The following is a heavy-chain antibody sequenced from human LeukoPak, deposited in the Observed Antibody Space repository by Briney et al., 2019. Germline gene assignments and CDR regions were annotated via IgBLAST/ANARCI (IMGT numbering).Heavy chain of an antibody. CDR1: GFTFSSYS. CDR3: ARGRASPRYCSSTSCYVEPGAPFDY. J-gene: IGHJ4*02. CDR2: ISSSSSYI. Sequence: GGSLRLSCAASGFTFSSYSMNWVRQAPGKGLEWVSSISSSSSYIYYAGSVKGRFTISRDNAKNSLYLQMNSLRAEDTAVYYCARGRASPRYCSSTSCYVEPGAPFDYWGQGTLVTVSS. D-gene: IGHD2-2*01. V-gene: IGHV3-21*01.